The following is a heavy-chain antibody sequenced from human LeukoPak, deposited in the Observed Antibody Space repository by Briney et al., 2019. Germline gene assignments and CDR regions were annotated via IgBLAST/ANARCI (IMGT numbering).Heavy chain of an antibody. V-gene: IGHV4-59*08. J-gene: IGHJ4*02. CDR3: ARHPFATPFDH. D-gene: IGHD2-15*01. Sequence: SETLSLTCAVSGVPISSFYWSWIRQPPGKGLEWIGYVFYTGDTNYNPSLKSRVTVSLDTSKNQLSLRLTSVTAADTAVYYCARHPFATPFDHWGRGTLVTVSS. CDR1: GVPISSFY. CDR2: VFYTGDT.